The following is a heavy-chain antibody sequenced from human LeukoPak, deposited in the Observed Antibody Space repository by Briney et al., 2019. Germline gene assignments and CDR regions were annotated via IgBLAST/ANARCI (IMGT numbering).Heavy chain of an antibody. Sequence: GGSLRLSCAASGFTFSSYAMHWVRQAPGKGLEWVAVLSYDVSSYYYADSVKGRFTISRDNSKNTLYLQLNSLRAEDTAVYYCANFPPDTAMVTDYWGQGTLVTVSS. CDR1: GFTFSSYA. CDR2: LSYDVSSY. J-gene: IGHJ4*02. CDR3: ANFPPDTAMVTDY. D-gene: IGHD5-18*01. V-gene: IGHV3-30-3*01.